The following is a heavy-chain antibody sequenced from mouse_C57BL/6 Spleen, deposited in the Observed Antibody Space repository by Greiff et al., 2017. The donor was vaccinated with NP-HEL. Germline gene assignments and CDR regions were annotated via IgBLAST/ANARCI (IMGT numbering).Heavy chain of an antibody. J-gene: IGHJ4*01. CDR2: IFPGSGST. D-gene: IGHD1-1*01. Sequence: VQLQQSGPELVKPGASVKISCKASGYTFTDYYINWVKQRPGQGLEWIGWIFPGSGSTYYNEKFKGKATLTVDKSSSTAYMLLSSLTSEDSAVYFGARRYYGSRYAMDYWGQGTSVTVSS. CDR3: ARRYYGSRYAMDY. CDR1: GYTFTDYY. V-gene: IGHV1-75*01.